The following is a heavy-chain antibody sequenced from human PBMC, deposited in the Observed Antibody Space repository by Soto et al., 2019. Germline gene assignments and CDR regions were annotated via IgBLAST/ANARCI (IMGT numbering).Heavy chain of an antibody. CDR3: ARDLGYSYGYYYYAMDV. D-gene: IGHD5-18*01. Sequence: GSLRLSCAVSGFSVRSNYMNWVRQAPRKGLEWVSVLYAGDRTYYADSVKGRFTISRDNPKNTLSLQMNSLRAEDTAVYYCARDLGYSYGYYYYAMDVWGQGTTVTVSS. CDR2: LYAGDRT. CDR1: GFSVRSNY. J-gene: IGHJ6*02. V-gene: IGHV3-53*01.